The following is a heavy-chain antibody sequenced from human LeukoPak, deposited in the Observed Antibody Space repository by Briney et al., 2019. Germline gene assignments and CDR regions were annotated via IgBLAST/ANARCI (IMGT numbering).Heavy chain of an antibody. V-gene: IGHV3-21*01. CDR3: AGAHTPIVVVVATDY. J-gene: IGHJ4*02. CDR1: GFTFSSYS. Sequence: KTGGSLRLSCAASGFTFSSYSMNWVRQAPGKGLEWVSSISSSSSYIYYADSVKGRFTISRDNAKNSLYLQMNSLRAEDTAVYYCAGAHTPIVVVVATDYWGQGTLVTVSS. CDR2: ISSSSSYI. D-gene: IGHD2-15*01.